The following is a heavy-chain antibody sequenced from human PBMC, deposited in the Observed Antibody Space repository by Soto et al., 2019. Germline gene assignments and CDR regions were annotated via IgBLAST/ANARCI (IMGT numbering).Heavy chain of an antibody. V-gene: IGHV1-18*01. Sequence: QVQLVQSGAEVKKPGASVKVSCKASGYTFTSYGISWVRQAPGQGLEWMGWISAYNGNTNYAQKLQGRVTMTTDTSTSTAYMELRSLRSDDTAVDYCAREARPPWIPLWFPWGAFDIWGQGTMVTVSS. D-gene: IGHD5-18*01. J-gene: IGHJ3*02. CDR2: ISAYNGNT. CDR1: GYTFTSYG. CDR3: AREARPPWIPLWFPWGAFDI.